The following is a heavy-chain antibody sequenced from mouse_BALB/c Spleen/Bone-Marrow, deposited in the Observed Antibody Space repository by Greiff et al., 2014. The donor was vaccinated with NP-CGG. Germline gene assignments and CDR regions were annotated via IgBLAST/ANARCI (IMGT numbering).Heavy chain of an antibody. CDR2: IWGGGST. CDR1: GFSLSRYS. J-gene: IGHJ4*01. CDR3: ARFITTRAMDY. D-gene: IGHD1-1*01. Sequence: QVQLKESGPGLVAPSQSLSITCTVSGFSLSRYSVHWVRQPPGKGLEWLGMIWGGGSTDYNSALESRLSISKDNSKSHFFLKMNSLQTDDAAMYYYARFITTRAMDYWGQGTSVTVSS. V-gene: IGHV2-6-4*01.